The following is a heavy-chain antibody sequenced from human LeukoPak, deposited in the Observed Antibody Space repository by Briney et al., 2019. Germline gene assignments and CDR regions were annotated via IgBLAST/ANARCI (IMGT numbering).Heavy chain of an antibody. J-gene: IGHJ4*02. V-gene: IGHV5-51*01. Sequence: GESLQISCMGSGYSFSNYWIAWVRQMPGKGLEWMGVIYPGDSDTRYSPSFQGQVTISADKSITTAYLQWSSLKASDTAMYYCARHVGEKYGVNYWGQGTLVTVSS. D-gene: IGHD1-26*01. CDR2: IYPGDSDT. CDR1: GYSFSNYW. CDR3: ARHVGEKYGVNY.